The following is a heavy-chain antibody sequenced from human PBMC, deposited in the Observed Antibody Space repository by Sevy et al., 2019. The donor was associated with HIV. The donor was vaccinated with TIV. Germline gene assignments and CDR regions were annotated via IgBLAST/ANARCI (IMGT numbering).Heavy chain of an antibody. CDR2: ISGMSNYI. CDR3: ARRVDSTYHDAFDI. CDR1: GFTFSSYS. D-gene: IGHD5-12*01. V-gene: IGHV3-21*01. Sequence: GGSLRLSCAASGFTFSSYSMNWVRQAPGKGLEWVSSISGMSNYIYYADSVKGRFTISRDNAKNSLYLQMNSLRAEDTAVYYCARRVDSTYHDAFDIWGQGTMVTVSS. J-gene: IGHJ3*02.